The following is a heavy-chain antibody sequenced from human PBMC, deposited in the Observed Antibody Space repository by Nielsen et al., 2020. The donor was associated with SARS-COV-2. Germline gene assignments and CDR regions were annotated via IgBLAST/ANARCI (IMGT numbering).Heavy chain of an antibody. J-gene: IGHJ4*02. V-gene: IGHV3-48*01. CDR2: ISSSSSTI. CDR3: ARESLATIVATDY. Sequence: VRQAPGKGLEWVSYISSSSSTIYYADSVKGRFTISRDNAKNSLYLQMNSLRAEDTAVYYCARESLATIVATDYWGQGTLVTVSS. D-gene: IGHD5-12*01.